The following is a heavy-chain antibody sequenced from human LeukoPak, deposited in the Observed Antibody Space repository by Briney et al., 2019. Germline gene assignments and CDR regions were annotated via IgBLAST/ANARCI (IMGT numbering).Heavy chain of an antibody. Sequence: SETLSLTCTVSVGSISTTSYYWGWIRQPPGKGLEWIGLIYTSGSTNYNPSLKSRVTMSVDTSKNQFSLKLSSVTAADTAVYYCARGVGSGSYYPSHHDYWGQGTLVTVSS. CDR3: ARGVGSGSYYPSHHDY. CDR1: VGSISTTSYY. D-gene: IGHD3-10*01. V-gene: IGHV4-39*07. J-gene: IGHJ4*02. CDR2: IYTSGST.